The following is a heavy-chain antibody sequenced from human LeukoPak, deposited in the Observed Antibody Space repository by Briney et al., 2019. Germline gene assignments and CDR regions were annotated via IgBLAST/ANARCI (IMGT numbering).Heavy chain of an antibody. CDR3: TRGTIRYYFDY. V-gene: IGHV1-2*02. Sequence: ASVKVSCKASGYTFTGYYMHWVRQAPGQGPEWTGWINPNSGGTNYAQKFQGRVTMTRDTSISTAYMELSRLRSDDTAVYYCTRGTIRYYFDYWGQGTLDTVSS. CDR2: INPNSGGT. CDR1: GYTFTGYY. J-gene: IGHJ4*02. D-gene: IGHD3-3*01.